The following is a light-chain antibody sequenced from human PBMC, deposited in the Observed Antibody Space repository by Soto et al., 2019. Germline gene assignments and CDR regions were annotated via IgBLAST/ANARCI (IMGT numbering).Light chain of an antibody. V-gene: IGKV1-5*01. Sequence: DIQMTHPPSTLSASVGDIVTITCRASQSISSWLAWYQQKPGKAPKLLIYDASSLESGVPSRFSGSGSGTEFTLTISSLQPDDFATYYCRQYNSCTFGQGTKVDIK. CDR2: DAS. CDR1: QSISSW. J-gene: IGKJ2*02. CDR3: RQYNSCT.